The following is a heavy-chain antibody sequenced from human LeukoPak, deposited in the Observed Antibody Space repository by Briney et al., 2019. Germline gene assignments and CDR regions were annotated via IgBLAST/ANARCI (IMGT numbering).Heavy chain of an antibody. CDR1: GFTFSSYA. V-gene: IGHV3-23*01. Sequence: GGSLRLSCAASGFTFSSYAMSWVRQAPGKGLEWVSAISGSGGSTYYADSVKGRFTISRDNSKNTLYLQMNSLRAEVTAVYYCAKDQGLMVYAIFDYWGQGTLVTVSS. CDR2: ISGSGGST. J-gene: IGHJ4*02. D-gene: IGHD2-8*01. CDR3: AKDQGLMVYAIFDY.